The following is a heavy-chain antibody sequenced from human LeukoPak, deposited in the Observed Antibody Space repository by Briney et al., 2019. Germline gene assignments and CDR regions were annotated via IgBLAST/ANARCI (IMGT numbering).Heavy chain of an antibody. CDR3: ARGMVEMADY. J-gene: IGHJ4*02. Sequence: GGSLRLSCAASGFTFTNYAMSWVRQAPGKGLEWVSGISGGGGSTYYADSVKGRFTISKDNSKNTLYLQMNSLRAEDTAVYYCARGMVEMADYWGQGTLVTVSS. CDR2: ISGGGGST. CDR1: GFTFTNYA. D-gene: IGHD5-24*01. V-gene: IGHV3-23*01.